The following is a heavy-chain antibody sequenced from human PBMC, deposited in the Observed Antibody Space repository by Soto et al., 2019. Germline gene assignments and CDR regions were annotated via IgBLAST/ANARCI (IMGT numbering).Heavy chain of an antibody. D-gene: IGHD3-3*01. CDR2: ISYDGNNK. CDR1: GFTFSNYT. J-gene: IGHJ4*02. Sequence: QVQLVESGGGVVQPGRSLRLSCAASGFTFSNYTIHWVRQAPGKGLEWVAVISYDGNNKYYTDSVKGRFTSSRDNSKNSLYLKMNSARTEDTAVYYCARDIFPRVSYDLGSVNYFADWGQGTLVTVSS. V-gene: IGHV3-30-3*01. CDR3: ARDIFPRVSYDLGSVNYFAD.